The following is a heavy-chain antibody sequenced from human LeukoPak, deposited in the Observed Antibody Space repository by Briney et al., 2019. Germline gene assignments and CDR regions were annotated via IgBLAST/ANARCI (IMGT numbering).Heavy chain of an antibody. J-gene: IGHJ4*02. CDR2: INAYTGNT. Sequence: ASVKVSCKASGYRLSYYGISWVRQAPGQGLEWMGWINAYTGNTNYAQKLQGRVTMTTDTSTSTAYMELRSLRSDDTAVYYCARAHPEYYDSSGYNPLDFWGQGALVTVSS. CDR1: GYRLSYYG. D-gene: IGHD3-22*01. CDR3: ARAHPEYYDSSGYNPLDF. V-gene: IGHV1-18*01.